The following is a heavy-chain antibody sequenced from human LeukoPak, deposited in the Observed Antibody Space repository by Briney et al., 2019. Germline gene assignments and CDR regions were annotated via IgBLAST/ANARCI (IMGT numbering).Heavy chain of an antibody. CDR1: GGSISSGGKY. Sequence: PSQTLSPTCTVSGGSISSGGKYWSWIRQHPGKGLEWIGYIYYSGSTYYNPSLKSRVTISLDTSKNQFSLKLTSVTAADTAVYYCARDRWFDPWGQGTLVTVSS. V-gene: IGHV4-31*03. CDR2: IYYSGST. CDR3: ARDRWFDP. J-gene: IGHJ5*02.